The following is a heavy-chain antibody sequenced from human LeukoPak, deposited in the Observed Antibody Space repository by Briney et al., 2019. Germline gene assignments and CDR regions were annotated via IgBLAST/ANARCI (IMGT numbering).Heavy chain of an antibody. CDR3: AKMFAPDGGWALDN. J-gene: IGHJ4*02. D-gene: IGHD3-10*02. V-gene: IGHV3-23*01. CDR1: GLTFSTYS. CDR2: IYNSGAKI. Sequence: GGSLRLSCAVSGLTFSTYSMTWVRQGPGKGLEWVSSIYNSGAKIFYADSVKGRFTISRDNSKNMLYLQMNSLGVEDTAVYYCAKMFAPDGGWALDNWARETWVTVSS.